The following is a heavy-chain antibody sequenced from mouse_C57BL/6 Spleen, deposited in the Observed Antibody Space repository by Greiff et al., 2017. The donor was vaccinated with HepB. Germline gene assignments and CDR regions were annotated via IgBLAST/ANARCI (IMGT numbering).Heavy chain of an antibody. Sequence: EVQVVESGGGLVQPGGSLSLSCAASGFTFTDYYMSWVRQPPGKALEWLGFIRNKANGYTTEYSASVKGRFTISRDNSQSILYLQMNALRAEDSATYYCARSLYDGYWDYWGQGTTLTVSS. V-gene: IGHV7-3*01. CDR3: ARSLYDGYWDY. CDR1: GFTFTDYY. CDR2: IRNKANGYTT. J-gene: IGHJ2*01. D-gene: IGHD2-3*01.